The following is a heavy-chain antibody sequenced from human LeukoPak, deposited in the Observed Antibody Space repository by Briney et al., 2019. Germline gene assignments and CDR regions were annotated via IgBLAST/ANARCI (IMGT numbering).Heavy chain of an antibody. CDR1: GFTLNSYI. D-gene: IGHD3-16*01. CDR3: ARAYGGLIDY. CDR2: ISFDGRDK. Sequence: PGRSLRLSCEASGFTLNSYIMHWVRQAPGKGPEWVALISFDGRDKQYADSVKGRFTISKDNSKNTLYLQMNSLSGDDTSMYFCARAYGGLIDYWGQGTLVTVSS. V-gene: IGHV3-30*04. J-gene: IGHJ4*02.